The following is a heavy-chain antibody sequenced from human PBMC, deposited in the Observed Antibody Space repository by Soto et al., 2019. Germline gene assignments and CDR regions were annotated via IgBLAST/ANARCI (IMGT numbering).Heavy chain of an antibody. V-gene: IGHV1-69*01. CDR1: GGTFSRYA. Sequence: QVQLVQSGAGMKKPGSSVKVSCKASGGTFSRYAISWVRQAPGQGLEWMGGIIPIFGTPKYAQKFQGRVTITADESTSTTYMELSSLRPEDTAIYYCASAAAGYWYFDLWGRGTVVTVSS. J-gene: IGHJ2*01. CDR2: IIPIFGTP. CDR3: ASAAAGYWYFDL. D-gene: IGHD6-13*01.